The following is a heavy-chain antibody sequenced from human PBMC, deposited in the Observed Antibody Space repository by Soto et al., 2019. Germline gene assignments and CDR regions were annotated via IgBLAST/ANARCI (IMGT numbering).Heavy chain of an antibody. CDR2: ISGSDGST. V-gene: IGHV3-23*01. D-gene: IGHD3-3*01. J-gene: IGHJ4*02. CDR3: ATGYDFSFDY. Sequence: GGSLRLSCAASGFTFSSYAMSWVRQAPGKGLEWVSAISGSDGSTYYADSVKGRFTISRDNSKNTLYLQMNSLRAEDTAVYYCATGYDFSFDYWGQGTLVTVSS. CDR1: GFTFSSYA.